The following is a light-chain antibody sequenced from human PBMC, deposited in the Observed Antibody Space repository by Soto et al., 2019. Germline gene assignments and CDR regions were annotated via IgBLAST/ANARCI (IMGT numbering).Light chain of an antibody. CDR2: VGIGEMEG. CDR3: GADHGSGNNFLIV. J-gene: IGLJ2*01. V-gene: IGLV9-49*01. Sequence: QPVLTQPPSASASRGASVTLTCTLSSGYENYRVDWYQQRPGKGPRFVMRVGIGEMEGSKGDGIPDRFSVLGSGLNRFLTIKNIQEEDESDYHCGADHGSGNNFLIVFGGGTKLTVL. CDR1: SGYENYR.